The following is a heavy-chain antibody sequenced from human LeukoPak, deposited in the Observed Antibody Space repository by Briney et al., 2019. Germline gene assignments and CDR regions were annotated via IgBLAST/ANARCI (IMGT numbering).Heavy chain of an antibody. CDR2: IYSGGST. Sequence: GGSLRLSCTVSGFTVSSNYMGWVRQAPGKGLEWVSVIYSGGSTYYADSVKGRFTISRDNSKNTLYLQMNSLRAEDTAVYYCARDLDPLGYYYYGMDVWGQGTTVTVSS. CDR1: GFTVSSNY. V-gene: IGHV3-66*01. D-gene: IGHD1-1*01. J-gene: IGHJ6*02. CDR3: ARDLDPLGYYYYGMDV.